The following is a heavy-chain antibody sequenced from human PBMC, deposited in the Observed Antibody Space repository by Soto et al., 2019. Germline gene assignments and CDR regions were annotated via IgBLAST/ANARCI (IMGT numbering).Heavy chain of an antibody. CDR2: IYYSGST. CDR3: ARVREAGYYYDSSGYYYFDY. Sequence: PSETLSLTCTVSGGSISSSSYYWGWIRQPPGKGLEWIGSIYYSGSTYYNPSLKSRVTISVDTSKNQFSLKLSSVTAADTAVYYCARVREAGYYYDSSGYYYFDYWGQGTLVTVS. CDR1: GGSISSSSYY. V-gene: IGHV4-39*01. J-gene: IGHJ4*02. D-gene: IGHD3-22*01.